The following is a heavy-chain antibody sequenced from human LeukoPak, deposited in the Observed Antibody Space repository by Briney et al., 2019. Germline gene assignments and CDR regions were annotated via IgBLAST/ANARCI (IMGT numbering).Heavy chain of an antibody. J-gene: IGHJ3*02. D-gene: IGHD3-22*01. V-gene: IGHV3-30*04. CDR1: GFTFSSYA. CDR2: ISYDGSNK. Sequence: PGGSLRLSCAASGFTFSSYAMHWVRQAPGKGLEWVAVISYDGSNKYYADSVKGRFTISRDNSKNTLYLQMNSLRAEDTAVYYCAKAVNSVYDSSGPIWGQGTMVTVSS. CDR3: AKAVNSVYDSSGPI.